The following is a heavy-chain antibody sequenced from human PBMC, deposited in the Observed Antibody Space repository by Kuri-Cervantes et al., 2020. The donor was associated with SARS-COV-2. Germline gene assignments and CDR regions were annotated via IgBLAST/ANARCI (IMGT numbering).Heavy chain of an antibody. CDR2: INHSGST. CDR3: ARVDGYTLGFDY. J-gene: IGHJ4*02. Sequence: GSLRLTCTVSGYSISSGYYWGWIRQPPGKGLEWIGEINHSGSTNYNPSLKSRVTISVDTSKNQFSLKLSSVTAANTAVYYCARVDGYTLGFDYWGQGTLVTVSS. CDR1: GYSISSGYY. V-gene: IGHV4-38-2*02. D-gene: IGHD5-24*01.